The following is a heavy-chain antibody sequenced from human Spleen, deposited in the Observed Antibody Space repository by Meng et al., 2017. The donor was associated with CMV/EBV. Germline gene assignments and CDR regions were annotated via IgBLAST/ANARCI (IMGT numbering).Heavy chain of an antibody. D-gene: IGHD6-19*01. J-gene: IGHJ6*02. CDR2: INQDGSQR. CDR3: ARGAAVAKNYYYGMDV. V-gene: IGHV3-7*01. CDR1: GFHFSTYW. Sequence: GGSLRLSCAASGFHFSTYWMSWVRQAPGKALEWVANINQDGSQRNYVDSVKGRFAISRDNAKNSLYLQMNSLRAEDTAVYYCARGAAVAKNYYYGMDVWGQGTTVTVSS.